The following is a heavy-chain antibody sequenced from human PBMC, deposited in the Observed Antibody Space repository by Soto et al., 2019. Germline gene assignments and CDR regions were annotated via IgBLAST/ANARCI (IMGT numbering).Heavy chain of an antibody. V-gene: IGHV4-59*01. CDR1: GGSISSYY. CDR2: IYYSGST. D-gene: IGHD3-22*01. CDR3: ARGLISGYYLYDAFDI. Sequence: PSENLSLTCTVSGGSISSYYWSWIPQPPGKGLEWIGYIYYSGSTNYNPSLKSRVTISVDTSKNQFSLKLSSVTAADTAVYYCARGLISGYYLYDAFDIWGQGTMVTVSS. J-gene: IGHJ3*02.